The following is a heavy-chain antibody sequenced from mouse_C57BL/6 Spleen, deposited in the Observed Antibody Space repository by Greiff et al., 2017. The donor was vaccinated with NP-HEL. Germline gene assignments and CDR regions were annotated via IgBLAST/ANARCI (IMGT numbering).Heavy chain of an antibody. V-gene: IGHV1-64*01. D-gene: IGHD1-1*01. CDR2: IHPNSGST. CDR1: GYTFTSYW. CDR3: ATYGSSLAWFAY. J-gene: IGHJ3*01. Sequence: QVQLQQPGAELVKPGASVKLSCKASGYTFTSYWMHWVKQRPGQGLEWIGMIHPNSGSTNYNEKFKSKATLTVDKSSSTPYMQLSSLTSEDSAVYYCATYGSSLAWFAYWGQGTLVTVSA.